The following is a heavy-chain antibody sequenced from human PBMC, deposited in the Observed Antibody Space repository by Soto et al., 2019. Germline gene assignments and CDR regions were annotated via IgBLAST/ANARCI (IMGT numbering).Heavy chain of an antibody. D-gene: IGHD6-19*01. CDR1: GGSISSYY. CDR2: IYYSGST. Sequence: SETLSLTCTVSGGSISSYYWSWIRQHPGKGLEWIGYIYYSGSTNYNPSLKSRVTISVDTSKNQFSLKLSSVTAADTAVYYCARYSSGWYDALDIWGQGTMVTVSS. J-gene: IGHJ3*02. V-gene: IGHV4-59*12. CDR3: ARYSSGWYDALDI.